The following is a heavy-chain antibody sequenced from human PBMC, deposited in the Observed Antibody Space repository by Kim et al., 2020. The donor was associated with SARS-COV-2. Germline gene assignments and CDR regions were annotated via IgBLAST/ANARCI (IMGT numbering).Heavy chain of an antibody. D-gene: IGHD3-10*01. Sequence: PSPKSRGIISLDTSKNQFSLKLSSVTAADTAVYYCARDGYYGSGSYSYFDYWGQGTLVTVSS. CDR3: ARDGYYGSGSYSYFDY. J-gene: IGHJ4*02. V-gene: IGHV4-59*01.